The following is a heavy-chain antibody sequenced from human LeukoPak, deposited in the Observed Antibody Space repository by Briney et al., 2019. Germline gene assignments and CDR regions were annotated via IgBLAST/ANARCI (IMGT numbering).Heavy chain of an antibody. CDR1: GFTFDDYA. Sequence: PGRSLRLSCAASGFTFDDYAMPWVRQAPGKGLEWVSGISWNSGSIGYADSVKGRFTISRDNAKNSLYLQMNSLRAEDTALYYCAKSLGIAVAGTNVEFDYWGQGTLVTVSS. CDR2: ISWNSGSI. CDR3: AKSLGIAVAGTNVEFDY. D-gene: IGHD6-19*01. V-gene: IGHV3-9*01. J-gene: IGHJ4*02.